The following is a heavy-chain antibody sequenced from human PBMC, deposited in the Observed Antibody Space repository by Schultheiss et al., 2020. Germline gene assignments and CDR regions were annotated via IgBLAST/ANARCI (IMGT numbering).Heavy chain of an antibody. J-gene: IGHJ6*02. CDR3: ARDYLNYYYYYGMDV. V-gene: IGHV4-4*02. CDR2: ISYSGST. CDR1: GGSISSSNW. Sequence: SETLSLTCAVSGGSISSSNWWSWVRQPPGKGLEWIATISYSGSTYYNPSLKSRVTISVDTSKNQFSLKLSSVTAADTAVYYCARDYLNYYYYYGMDVWGQGTTVTVSS.